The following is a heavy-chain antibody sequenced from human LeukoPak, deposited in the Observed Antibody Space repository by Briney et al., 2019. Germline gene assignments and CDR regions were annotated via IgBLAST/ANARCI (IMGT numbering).Heavy chain of an antibody. D-gene: IGHD6-13*01. V-gene: IGHV1-69*13. CDR2: IIPIFGTA. J-gene: IGHJ6*02. CDR1: GGTFSSYA. CDR3: ARGSSSFYYYYGMDV. Sequence: SVKVSCKASGGTFSSYAISWVRQAPGRGLEWMGGIIPIFGTANYAQKFQGRVTITADESTSTAYMELSSLRSEDTAVYYCARGSSSFYYYYGMDVWGQGTTVTVSS.